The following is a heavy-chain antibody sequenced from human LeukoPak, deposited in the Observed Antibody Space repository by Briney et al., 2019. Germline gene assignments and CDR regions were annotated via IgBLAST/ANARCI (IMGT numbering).Heavy chain of an antibody. CDR2: ISSSSSYI. Sequence: GGSLRLSCAASGFTFSSYSMNWVRQAPGKGLEWVSSISSSSSYIYYADSVKGRFTISRDNARNSLYLQMNSLRAEDTAVYYCARDRVGATNNWFDPWGQGTLVTVSS. J-gene: IGHJ5*02. CDR1: GFTFSSYS. D-gene: IGHD1-26*01. V-gene: IGHV3-21*01. CDR3: ARDRVGATNNWFDP.